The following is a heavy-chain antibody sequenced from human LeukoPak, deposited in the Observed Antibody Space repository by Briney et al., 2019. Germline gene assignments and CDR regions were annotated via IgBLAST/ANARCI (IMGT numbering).Heavy chain of an antibody. CDR1: GGSFSGYY. J-gene: IGHJ5*02. Sequence: SETLSLTCAVYGGSFSGYYWSWIRQPPGKGLEWIGEINHSGSTNYNPSLKSRVTISVDTSKNQFSLKLSSVTAADTAVYYCARHPGIAAGIWFDPWGQGTLVTVSS. CDR3: ARHPGIAAGIWFDP. CDR2: INHSGST. V-gene: IGHV4-34*01. D-gene: IGHD6-13*01.